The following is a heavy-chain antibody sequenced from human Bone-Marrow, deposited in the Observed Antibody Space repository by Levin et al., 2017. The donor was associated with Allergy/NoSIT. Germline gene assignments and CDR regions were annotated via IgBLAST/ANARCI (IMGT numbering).Heavy chain of an antibody. CDR3: ARNGAWSFEF. J-gene: IGHJ4*02. Sequence: GGSLRLSCASSGFTFSGYWMAWVRQAPGKGLEWVANINRDGGDGYYVDSVKGRFTISRDNARNSLVLQMNSLRVEDTAVYYCARNGAWSFEFWGQGTLVTVSS. CDR2: INRDGGDG. CDR1: GFTFSGYW. D-gene: IGHD2-8*01. V-gene: IGHV3-7*02.